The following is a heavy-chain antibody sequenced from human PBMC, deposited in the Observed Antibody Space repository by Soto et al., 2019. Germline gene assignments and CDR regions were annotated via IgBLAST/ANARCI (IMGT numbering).Heavy chain of an antibody. CDR1: GYTFTSYD. V-gene: IGHV1-18*01. J-gene: IGHJ4*02. CDR2: ISANNGNT. CDR3: ARFYAGVVVVAANYAFDY. D-gene: IGHD2-15*01. Sequence: ASVKVSCKASGYTFTSYDISWVRQATGQGLEWMGWISANNGNTNYAQKFQGRVTMTTDTSTSTAYMELRSLRSDDTAVYYCARFYAGVVVVAANYAFDYWGQGTLVTVSS.